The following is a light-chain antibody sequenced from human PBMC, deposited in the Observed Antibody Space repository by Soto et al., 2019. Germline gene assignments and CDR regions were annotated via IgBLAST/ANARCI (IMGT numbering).Light chain of an antibody. J-gene: IGKJ1*01. CDR2: DVS. V-gene: IGKV1-5*01. CDR1: QTVERW. Sequence: DIQMTQSPSTLSASVGDRVIITCRASQTVERWMAWYQQKPGIAPKLLISDVSTLERGVPSRFSGSGSGTEFTLTISSLQPDDFATYYCQHYNSYSEAFGQGTKVDIK. CDR3: QHYNSYSEA.